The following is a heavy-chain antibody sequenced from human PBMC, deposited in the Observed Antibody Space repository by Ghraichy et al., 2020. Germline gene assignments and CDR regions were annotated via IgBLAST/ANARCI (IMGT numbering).Heavy chain of an antibody. D-gene: IGHD3-10*01. CDR1: GFTFSTYG. V-gene: IGHV3-30*02. CDR2: IRYDGSNK. Sequence: LSLTCAASGFTFSTYGMHWIRQAPGKGLEWVAFIRYDGSNKYYADSVKGRFTISRDNSKNTVHLQMNGLRADDTAVYYCAKDLSIDYYGSGSYYTSFDYWGQGTLVTVSS. J-gene: IGHJ4*02. CDR3: AKDLSIDYYGSGSYYTSFDY.